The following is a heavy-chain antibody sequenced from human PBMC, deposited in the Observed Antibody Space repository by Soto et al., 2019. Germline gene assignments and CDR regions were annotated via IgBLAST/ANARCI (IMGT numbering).Heavy chain of an antibody. D-gene: IGHD3-9*01. CDR3: ARANYDSLTGYGLYYHYGMDV. CDR1: GGTFSSYA. J-gene: IGHJ6*02. CDR2: IIPIFGTA. V-gene: IGHV1-69*06. Sequence: QVQLVQSGAEVKKPGSSVKVSCKASGGTFSSYAISWVRQAPGQGLEWMGGIIPIFGTANYAQKFQGRVTITADKSTSTAYMELSSLRSEDTAVYYYARANYDSLTGYGLYYHYGMDVCGQGTTVTVSS.